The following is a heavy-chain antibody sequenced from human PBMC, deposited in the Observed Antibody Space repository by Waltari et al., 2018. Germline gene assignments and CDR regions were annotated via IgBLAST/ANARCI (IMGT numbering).Heavy chain of an antibody. Sequence: EVQLVESGGSLVQPGGSLRLSCAVSGFTLSNYWMGWVRQAPGKGLEWVAGIKEDGGRKDYVDSVKGRFTISRDNAKSTLYLQMNSLRAEDTAVFYCVRNRGWQQFDFWGQGTLVTVSS. CDR1: GFTLSNYW. V-gene: IGHV3-7*01. D-gene: IGHD2-15*01. CDR3: VRNRGWQQFDF. J-gene: IGHJ4*02. CDR2: IKEDGGRK.